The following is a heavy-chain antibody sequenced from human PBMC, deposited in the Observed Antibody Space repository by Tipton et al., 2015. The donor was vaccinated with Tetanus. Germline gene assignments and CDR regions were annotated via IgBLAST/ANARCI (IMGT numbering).Heavy chain of an antibody. CDR3: ARDRRRYYDSSGFDY. CDR1: GYTFTGYY. D-gene: IGHD3-22*01. J-gene: IGHJ4*02. V-gene: IGHV1-2*02. Sequence: QLVQSGAEVKKPGASVKVSCKASGYTFTGYYMHWVRQDPGQGLEWMGWINPNSGGTNYAQKFQGRVTMTRDTSISTAYMERSRLRSDDTAVYYCARDRRRYYDSSGFDYWGQGTLVTVSS. CDR2: INPNSGGT.